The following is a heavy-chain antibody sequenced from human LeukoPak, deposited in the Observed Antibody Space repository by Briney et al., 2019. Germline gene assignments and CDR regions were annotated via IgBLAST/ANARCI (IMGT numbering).Heavy chain of an antibody. CDR2: INPNTGVT. Sequence: ASVKVSCKASGYTFTSYYMHWVRQAPGQGLEWLGWINPNTGVTHYAQRFQGRVTMTRDTSITTAYMELSGLSSDDTALYYCARDPRLVPNYWGQGTLVTVSS. D-gene: IGHD3-9*01. J-gene: IGHJ4*02. CDR1: GYTFTSYY. V-gene: IGHV1-2*02. CDR3: ARDPRLVPNY.